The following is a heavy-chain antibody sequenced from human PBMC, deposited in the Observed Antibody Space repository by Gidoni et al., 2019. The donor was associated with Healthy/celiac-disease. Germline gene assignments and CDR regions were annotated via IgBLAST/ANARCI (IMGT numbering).Heavy chain of an antibody. J-gene: IGHJ4*02. CDR1: GGPISSGGYY. CDR2: IYYSGST. CDR3: ARLADDQNPEYFDY. V-gene: IGHV4-31*03. Sequence: QVQLQESGPGLVKPSQTLSLTCTVSGGPISSGGYYWSWIRQHPGKGLEWIGYIYYSGSTYYNPSLKSRVTISVDTSKNQFSLKLSSVTAADTAVYYCARLADDQNPEYFDYWGQGTLVTVSS.